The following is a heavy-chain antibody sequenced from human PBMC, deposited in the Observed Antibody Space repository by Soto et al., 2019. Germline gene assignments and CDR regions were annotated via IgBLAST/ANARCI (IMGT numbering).Heavy chain of an antibody. CDR2: TSYDGTYT. J-gene: IGHJ6*02. D-gene: IGHD2-21*01. CDR1: GFTFNIFA. V-gene: IGHV3-30*18. Sequence: QVHLVESGGGVVQPGRSLRLSCAASGFTFNIFAMHWVLQAPGKGLEWVATTSYDGTYTFYAGSVEGRFTISRDDSNDTLFLLLSGLRPEDTAVYYCTKDRQPLAFGYGLAVWGQGTTVTVSS. CDR3: TKDRQPLAFGYGLAV.